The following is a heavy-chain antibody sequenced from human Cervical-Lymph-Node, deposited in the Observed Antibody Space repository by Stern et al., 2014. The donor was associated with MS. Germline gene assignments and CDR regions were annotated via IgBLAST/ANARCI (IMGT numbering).Heavy chain of an antibody. CDR1: GFSLSTTGMC. D-gene: IGHD2/OR15-2a*01. CDR3: ARSVFLKWFDP. J-gene: IGHJ5*02. CDR2: IDWDDDK. Sequence: QVTLRESGPALVKPTQTLTLTCTFSGFSLSTTGMCVTWIRQPPGRALEWLALIDWDDDKYYNTSLKTRLTISKDTSKNQVVLTMTNMDPGDTATYYCARSVFLKWFDPWGQGTLVTVSS. V-gene: IGHV2-70*01.